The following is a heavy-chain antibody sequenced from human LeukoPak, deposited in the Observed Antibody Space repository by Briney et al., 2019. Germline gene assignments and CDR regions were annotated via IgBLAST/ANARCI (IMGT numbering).Heavy chain of an antibody. D-gene: IGHD3/OR15-3a*01. J-gene: IGHJ1*01. CDR3: ARDPSYDPGLDF. V-gene: IGHV6-1*01. Sequence: PSQTLSLTCGIYGDRVSSNTAAWYWIRQSPSRGLEWLGRTFYRSKWFYEYAVSVRSRISIDVDTSKNQFSLRLTSVTPEDTAVYYCARDPSYDPGLDFWGQGTLVTVSS. CDR2: TFYRSKWFY. CDR1: GDRVSSNTAA.